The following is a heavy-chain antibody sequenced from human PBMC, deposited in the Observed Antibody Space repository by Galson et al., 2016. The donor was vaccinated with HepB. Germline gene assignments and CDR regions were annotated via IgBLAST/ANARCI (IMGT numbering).Heavy chain of an antibody. J-gene: IGHJ3*02. D-gene: IGHD2-21*01. CDR1: GFTFSDYY. CDR3: ARDFAPNGVWNAFDM. CDR2: IGTRSSYT. V-gene: IGHV3-11*06. Sequence: SLRLSCAASGFTFSDYYMTWIRQAPGKGLEWLSYIGTRSSYTNYADSVKGRFTISRDNTKNSLYLQMNSLRAEDTAVYYCARDFAPNGVWNAFDMWGQGTTVTVSS.